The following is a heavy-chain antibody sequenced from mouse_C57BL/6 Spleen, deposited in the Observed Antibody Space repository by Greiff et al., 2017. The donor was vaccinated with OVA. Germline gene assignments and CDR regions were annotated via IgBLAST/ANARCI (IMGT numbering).Heavy chain of an antibody. J-gene: IGHJ2*01. CDR3: TGPYYRAFDY. V-gene: IGHV1-15*01. CDR2: IDPETGGT. D-gene: IGHD2-14*01. Sequence: VKLMESGAELVRPGASVTLSCKASGYTFTDYEMHWVKQTPVHGLEWIGAIDPETGGTAYNQKFKGKAILTADKSSSTAYMELRSLTSEDSAVYYCTGPYYRAFDYWGQGTTLTVSS. CDR1: GYTFTDYE.